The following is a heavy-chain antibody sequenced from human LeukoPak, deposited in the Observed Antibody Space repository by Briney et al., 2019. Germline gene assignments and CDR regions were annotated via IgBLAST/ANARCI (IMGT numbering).Heavy chain of an antibody. CDR3: TSDPSNYYDPRFDY. V-gene: IGHV3-73*01. CDR1: GFTFSSYS. J-gene: IGHJ4*02. D-gene: IGHD3-22*01. Sequence: GGSLRLSCAASGFTFSSYSMNWVRQASGKGLEWVGRIRSKANSYATAYAAPVKGRFTISREDSKNTAYLQMNSLKTEDTAIYYCTSDPSNYYDPRFDYWGQGALVTVSS. CDR2: IRSKANSYAT.